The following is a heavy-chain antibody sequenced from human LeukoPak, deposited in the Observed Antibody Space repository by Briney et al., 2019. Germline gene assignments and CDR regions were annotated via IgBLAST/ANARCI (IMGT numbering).Heavy chain of an antibody. J-gene: IGHJ5*02. Sequence: PSETLSLTCSVSGASITSSYWSWIRQTPGKGLECIGIIYSGSTNYNPSFESRVTVSLDTSKDQFSLRLTSVTAADTALYYCARDGYGSGSYGWFDPWGQGTLVTVSS. CDR1: GASITSSY. V-gene: IGHV4-4*07. CDR2: IYSGST. CDR3: ARDGYGSGSYGWFDP. D-gene: IGHD3-10*01.